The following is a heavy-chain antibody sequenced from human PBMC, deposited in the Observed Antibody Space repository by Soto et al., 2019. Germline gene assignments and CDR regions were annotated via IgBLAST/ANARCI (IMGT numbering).Heavy chain of an antibody. CDR1: GGSISSGGYY. CDR3: ARVESRLLFDY. V-gene: IGHV4-31*03. J-gene: IGHJ4*02. CDR2: IYYSGST. D-gene: IGHD2-2*01. Sequence: SETLSLTCTVSGGSISSGGYYWSWIRQHPGKGLEWIGYIYYSGSTYYNPSLKSRVTISVDTSKNQFSLKLSSVTAADTAVYYCARVESRLLFDYRGQGTLVTVSS.